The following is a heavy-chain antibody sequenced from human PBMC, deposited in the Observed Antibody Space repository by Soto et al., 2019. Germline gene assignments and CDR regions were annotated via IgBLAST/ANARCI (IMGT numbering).Heavy chain of an antibody. D-gene: IGHD3-22*01. J-gene: IGHJ4*02. Sequence: QVQLVQSGAEVKKPGSSVKVSCKASGGTFSSYGISWVRQAPGQGLEWMGGIIPIFGTANYPQKFQGRVTITAEESTSTGYMELSSMRSEDTAVYYCARGQGYYHGSGYYDVLYYFDYWGQGTLVTVSS. CDR2: IIPIFGTA. CDR3: ARGQGYYHGSGYYDVLYYFDY. CDR1: GGTFSSYG. V-gene: IGHV1-69*01.